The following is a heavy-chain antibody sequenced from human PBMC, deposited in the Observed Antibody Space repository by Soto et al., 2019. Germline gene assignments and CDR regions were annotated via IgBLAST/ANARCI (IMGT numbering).Heavy chain of an antibody. D-gene: IGHD1-1*01. CDR3: ARVGGDWNDDYFGY. CDR2: MNPNSGDT. CDR1: GYTFSDHD. J-gene: IGHJ4*02. Sequence: QVQLVQSGAEVKKPGASVKVSWKASGYTFSDHDINWVRQASGQGPEWLGWMNPNSGDTGYAQNFQGRVTMTRDTSKRTAYMELSSLRSGDTAVYYCARVGGDWNDDYFGYSCQGTLFTGS. V-gene: IGHV1-8*01.